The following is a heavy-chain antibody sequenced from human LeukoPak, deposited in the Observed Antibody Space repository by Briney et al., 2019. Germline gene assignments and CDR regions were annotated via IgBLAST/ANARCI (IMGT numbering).Heavy chain of an antibody. CDR3: ARDLGYDILTGYYTNAFDI. CDR1: GGSISSSNW. V-gene: IGHV4-4*02. J-gene: IGHJ3*02. Sequence: SETLSLTCAVSGGSISSSNWWSWVRQPPGKGLEWIGEIYHSGSTNYNPSLKSRVTISVDKSKNQFSLKLSSVTAADTAVYYCARDLGYDILTGYYTNAFDIWGQGTMVTVSS. CDR2: IYHSGST. D-gene: IGHD3-9*01.